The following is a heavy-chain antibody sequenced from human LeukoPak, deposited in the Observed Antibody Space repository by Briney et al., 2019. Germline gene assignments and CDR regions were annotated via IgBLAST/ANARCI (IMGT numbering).Heavy chain of an antibody. CDR1: GYTFTSHG. CDR2: ISAYNGNT. J-gene: IGHJ4*02. V-gene: IGHV1-18*01. CDR3: ARDRGVRHYYDSSGYPV. D-gene: IGHD3-22*01. Sequence: ASVKVSCKASGYTFTSHGISWVRQAPGQGLEWMGWISAYNGNTNYAQKLQGRVTMTTDTSTSTAYMELRSLRSDDTAVYYCARDRGVRHYYDSSGYPVWGQGTLVTVSS.